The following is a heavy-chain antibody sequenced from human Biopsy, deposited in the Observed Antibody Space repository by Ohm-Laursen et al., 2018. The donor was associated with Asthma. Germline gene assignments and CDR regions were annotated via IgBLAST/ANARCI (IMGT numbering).Heavy chain of an antibody. Sequence: SLRLSCVASGFTVSRDHMFWVRQAPGKGLEWVSVIYSGGTSHTADSVRGRFTISRDFSKNTLHLQMHSLRVEDTVVYYCARGDSSGWSHYYFDYWGQGTLVTVSS. CDR2: IYSGGTS. J-gene: IGHJ4*02. CDR3: ARGDSSGWSHYYFDY. V-gene: IGHV3-53*01. D-gene: IGHD6-19*01. CDR1: GFTVSRDH.